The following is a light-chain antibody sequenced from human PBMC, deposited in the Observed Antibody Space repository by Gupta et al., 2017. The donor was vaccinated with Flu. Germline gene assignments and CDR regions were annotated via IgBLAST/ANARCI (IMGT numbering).Light chain of an antibody. CDR1: KGISNF. CDR3: QKYNSVPYT. J-gene: IGKJ2*01. Sequence: GDRVTITCRASKGISNFLAWYQQKPGKVPKLLIYAASTLQSGVPSRFSGSGSGTDFTLTISSLQPEDVATYYCQKYNSVPYTFGQGTKLEIK. V-gene: IGKV1-27*01. CDR2: AAS.